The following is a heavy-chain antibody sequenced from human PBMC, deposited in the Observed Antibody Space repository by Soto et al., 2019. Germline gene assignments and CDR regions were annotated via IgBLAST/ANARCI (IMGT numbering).Heavy chain of an antibody. CDR3: AKESFHDSSGLNHFDY. CDR2: ISGSGGST. CDR1: GFTFSSYA. D-gene: IGHD3-22*01. V-gene: IGHV3-23*01. J-gene: IGHJ4*02. Sequence: PGGSLRLSCAASGFTFSSYAMSWVRQAPGKGLEWVSAISGSGGSTYYADSVKGRFTISRDNSKNTLYLQMNSLRAEDTAVYYCAKESFHDSSGLNHFDYWGQGTLVTVSS.